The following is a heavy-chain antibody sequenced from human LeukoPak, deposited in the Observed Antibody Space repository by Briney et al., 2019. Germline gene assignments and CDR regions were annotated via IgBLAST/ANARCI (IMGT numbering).Heavy chain of an antibody. V-gene: IGHV3-7*01. J-gene: IGHJ4*02. Sequence: GGSLRLSCAAPGFTFSSYWMSWVRQAPGKGLEWVANIKQDGSEKYYVDSVKGRFTISRDNAKNSLYLQMNSLRAEDTAVYYCARDGYQTYYFDYWGQGTLVTVSS. CDR3: ARDGYQTYYFDY. CDR1: GFTFSSYW. CDR2: IKQDGSEK. D-gene: IGHD6-13*01.